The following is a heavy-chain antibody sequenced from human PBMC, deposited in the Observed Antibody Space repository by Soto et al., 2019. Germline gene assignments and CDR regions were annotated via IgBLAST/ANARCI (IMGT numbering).Heavy chain of an antibody. J-gene: IGHJ6*03. CDR2: MNPNSGNT. Sequence: ASVKVSCKASGYTFTSYDINWLLQATGQGLEWMGWMNPNSGNTGYAQKFQGRVTMTRNTSISTAYMELSSLRSEDTAVYYCARELEREGMDVWGKGTTVTVSS. CDR1: GYTFTSYD. D-gene: IGHD1-1*01. V-gene: IGHV1-8*01. CDR3: ARELEREGMDV.